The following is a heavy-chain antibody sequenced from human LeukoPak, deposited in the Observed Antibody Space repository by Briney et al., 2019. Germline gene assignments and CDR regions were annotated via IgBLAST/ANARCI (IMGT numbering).Heavy chain of an antibody. CDR3: ARAYYGDYPFED. V-gene: IGHV3-64*01. J-gene: IGHJ4*02. D-gene: IGHD4-17*01. CDR1: GFTFSSYA. CDR2: ISSNGGST. Sequence: GGSLRLSCAASGFTFSSYAMHWVRQAPGKGLEYVSAISSNGGSTHYANSVKGRFTISRDNSKNTLYLQMGSLRAEDMAVYYCARAYYGDYPFEDWGQGTLVTVSS.